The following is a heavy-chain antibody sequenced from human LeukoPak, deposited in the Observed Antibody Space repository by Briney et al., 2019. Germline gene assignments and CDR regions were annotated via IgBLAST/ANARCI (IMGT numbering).Heavy chain of an antibody. CDR3: ESDQWLDY. CDR1: GFTFSGYI. D-gene: IGHD6-19*01. V-gene: IGHV3-48*01. Sequence: GGSLRLSCAASGFTFSGYIMNWVRQAPGKGLEWVSFIGTSGNTIYYADSVKGRFTVSRDNAKNSLYLQMNSLRAEDTAVYYCESDQWLDYWDQGNLATVS. J-gene: IGHJ4*02. CDR2: IGTSGNTI.